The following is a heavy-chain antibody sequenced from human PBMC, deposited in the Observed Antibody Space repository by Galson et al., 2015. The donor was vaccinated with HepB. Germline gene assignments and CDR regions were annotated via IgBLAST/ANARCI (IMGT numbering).Heavy chain of an antibody. J-gene: IGHJ5*02. V-gene: IGHV3-30*04. Sequence: SLRLSCAASGFTFNSYAFHWVRQSPGKGLEWLAVISYDSNNKYYADSVKGRFTISRDNSKDTVYLQMNSLSVEDSAVYYCARWTTYDSGDFYNNDNWFDPWGQGTLVTVSS. CDR2: ISYDSNNK. D-gene: IGHD3-10*01. CDR1: GFTFNSYA. CDR3: ARWTTYDSGDFYNNDNWFDP.